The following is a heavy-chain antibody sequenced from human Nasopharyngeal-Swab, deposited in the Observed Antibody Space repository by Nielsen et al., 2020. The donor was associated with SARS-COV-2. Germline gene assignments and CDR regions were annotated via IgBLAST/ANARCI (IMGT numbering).Heavy chain of an antibody. CDR3: ARDQTHIVGGVGAFDI. CDR2: IYYSGST. D-gene: IGHD2-21*01. V-gene: IGHV4-39*07. J-gene: IGHJ3*02. Sequence: WIRQPLGKGQEWIGSIYYSGSTYYNPSLKSRVTISVDTSKNQFSLKLSSVTAADTAVYYCARDQTHIVGGVGAFDIWGQGTMVTVSS.